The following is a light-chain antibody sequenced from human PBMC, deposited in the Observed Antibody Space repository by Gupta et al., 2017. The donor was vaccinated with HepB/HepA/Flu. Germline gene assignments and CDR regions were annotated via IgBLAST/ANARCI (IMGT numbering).Light chain of an antibody. V-gene: IGKV1-39*01. CDR3: QQSYSTPPLT. CDR1: QSISIY. CDR2: ATS. Sequence: DIRLTQSPSSLSASVGDRVTITCRASQSISIYLNWYQQKPGKAPKLLIYATSTLQSGVPSRFSGSGSGTDFALTISSLQPEDFATYYCQQSYSTPPLTFGPGTKVDIK. J-gene: IGKJ3*01.